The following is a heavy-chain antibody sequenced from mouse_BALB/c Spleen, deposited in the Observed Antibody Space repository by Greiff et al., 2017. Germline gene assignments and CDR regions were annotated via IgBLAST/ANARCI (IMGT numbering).Heavy chain of an antibody. D-gene: IGHD2-2*01. J-gene: IGHJ1*01. CDR1: GYTFTSYW. CDR3: TRYYGYEGWYFDV. V-gene: IGHV1S22*01. CDR2: IYPGSGST. Sequence: LQQPGSELVRPGASVKLSCKASGYTFTSYWMHWVKQRHGQGLEWIGNIYPGSGSTNYDEKFKSKGTLTVDTSSSTAYMHLSSLTSEDSAVYYCTRYYGYEGWYFDVWGAGTTVTVSS.